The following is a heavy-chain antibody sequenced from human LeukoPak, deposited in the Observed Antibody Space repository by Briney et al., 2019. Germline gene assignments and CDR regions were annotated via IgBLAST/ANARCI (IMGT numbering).Heavy chain of an antibody. CDR1: GGSISSSSYY. D-gene: IGHD2-2*01. CDR2: IYYSGST. CDR3: ARLRDIVVVPAANFDY. Sequence: PSETLSLTCTVSGGSISSSSYYWGWIRQPPGKGLEWIGSIYYSGSTYYNPSLKSRVTISVDTSKNQFSLKLSSVTAADTAVYYCARLRDIVVVPAANFDYWGQGTLVTVSS. V-gene: IGHV4-39*01. J-gene: IGHJ4*02.